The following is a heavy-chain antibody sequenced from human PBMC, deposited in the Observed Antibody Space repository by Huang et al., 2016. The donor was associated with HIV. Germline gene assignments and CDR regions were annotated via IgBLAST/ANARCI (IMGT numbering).Heavy chain of an antibody. J-gene: IGHJ4*02. V-gene: IGHV1-3*01. CDR2: INATNGDT. CDR3: ATGLSGFGEARGY. CDR1: GYTFTSYD. Sequence: QGQLVQSGAEVRKPGASVKVSCKASGYTFTSYDIHWVRQAPGQTFEWMGGINATNGDTKYSHKFQGRVTFTRDTSATTAYMEVTTLRSEDTALYYCATGLSGFGEARGYWGQGTLVTVSS. D-gene: IGHD3-10*01.